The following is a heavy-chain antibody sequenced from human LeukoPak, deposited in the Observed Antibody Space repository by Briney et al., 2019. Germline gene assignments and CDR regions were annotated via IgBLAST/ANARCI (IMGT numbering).Heavy chain of an antibody. J-gene: IGHJ4*02. V-gene: IGHV1-18*01. CDR2: ISAYNGNT. D-gene: IGHD3-10*01. CDR1: GYTFTSYG. CDR3: ARDSTMVRGVLRDY. Sequence: ASVRVSCKASGYTFTSYGISWVRQALGQGLEWMGWISAYNGNTNYAQKLQGRVTMTTDTSTSTAYMELRSLRSDDTAVYYCARDSTMVRGVLRDYWGQGTLVTVSS.